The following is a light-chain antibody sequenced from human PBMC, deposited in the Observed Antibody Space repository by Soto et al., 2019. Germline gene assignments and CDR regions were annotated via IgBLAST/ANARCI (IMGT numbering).Light chain of an antibody. V-gene: IGKV3-20*01. J-gene: IGKJ1*01. CDR1: QSVSNNY. Sequence: EIVLTQSPGTVSLSPGERATLTCRASQSVSNNYLTWYQQKPGQAPRLLIYGASNRSTGIPDKFSGSWSGTDFTLTISRVEPEDSAVYYCQQYGVSPRTFGQGTKVEV. CDR3: QQYGVSPRT. CDR2: GAS.